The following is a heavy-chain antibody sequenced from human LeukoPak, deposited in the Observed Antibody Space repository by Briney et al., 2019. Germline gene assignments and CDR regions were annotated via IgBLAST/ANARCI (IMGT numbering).Heavy chain of an antibody. J-gene: IGHJ6*02. CDR3: AEDRAAAGPHYYYYGMDV. Sequence: GGSLRLSCAASGFTFSSYGMHWVRQAPGKGLEWVAVISYDGSNKYYADSVKGRFTISRDNSKNTLYLQMNSLRAEDTAVYYCAEDRAAAGPHYYYYGMDVWGQGTTVTVSS. CDR1: GFTFSSYG. D-gene: IGHD6-13*01. CDR2: ISYDGSNK. V-gene: IGHV3-30*18.